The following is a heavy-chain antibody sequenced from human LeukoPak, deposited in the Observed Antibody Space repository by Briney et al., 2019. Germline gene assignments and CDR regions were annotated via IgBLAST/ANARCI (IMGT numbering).Heavy chain of an antibody. V-gene: IGHV3-64D*06. CDR1: GFTFSRHT. Sequence: GGSLRLSCSASGFTFSRHTMHWVRQAPGKGLEYVSSITGDEAYTYYADSVKGRFTISRDNSKNTLYLQMSSLRTEDTAVYYCVRDSVYCGGDCTVRGYFQHWGQGTLVTVSS. J-gene: IGHJ1*01. D-gene: IGHD2-21*02. CDR2: ITGDEAYT. CDR3: VRDSVYCGGDCTVRGYFQH.